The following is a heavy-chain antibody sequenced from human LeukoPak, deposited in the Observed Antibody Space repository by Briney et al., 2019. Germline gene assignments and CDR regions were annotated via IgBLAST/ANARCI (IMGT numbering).Heavy chain of an antibody. D-gene: IGHD3-16*01. J-gene: IGHJ4*02. V-gene: IGHV3-43*02. CDR2: ISWDGGST. CDR3: VKDLANSYAFDS. CDR1: GFTFDDYA. Sequence: GGSLRLSCAASGFTFDDYAMHWVRQAPGKGLEWVSLISWDGGSTYYADSVKGRFTISRDNSKNSLYLQMNSLRTEDTALYYCVKDLANSYAFDSWGQGTLVTVSS.